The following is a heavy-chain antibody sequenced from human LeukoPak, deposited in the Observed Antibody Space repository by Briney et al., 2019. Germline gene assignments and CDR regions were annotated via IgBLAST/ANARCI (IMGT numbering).Heavy chain of an antibody. CDR1: GYTFTSYG. J-gene: IGHJ6*02. V-gene: IGHV1-18*01. CDR3: ARDSYCGGDCYPYGMDV. Sequence: GASVKVSCKASGYTFTSYGISWVRQAPGQGLEWMGWISAYNGNTNYAQKLQGRVTMPTDTSTSTAYMELRSLRSDDTAVYYCARDSYCGGDCYPYGMDVWGQGTTVTVSS. D-gene: IGHD2-21*02. CDR2: ISAYNGNT.